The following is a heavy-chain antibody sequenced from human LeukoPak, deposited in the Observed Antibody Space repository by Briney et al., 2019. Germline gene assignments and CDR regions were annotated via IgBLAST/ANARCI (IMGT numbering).Heavy chain of an antibody. CDR1: GFTFSTYA. V-gene: IGHV3-23*01. CDR3: ARGLAAAGWFDP. Sequence: GGSLRLSCAASGFTFSTYAMSWVRQAPGKGLEWVSAICGSDGSRYYADSVKGRFTISRVNSKNTLYLQMNSLRAEDTAVYYCARGLAAAGWFDPWGQGTLVTVSS. CDR2: ICGSDGSR. D-gene: IGHD6-13*01. J-gene: IGHJ5*02.